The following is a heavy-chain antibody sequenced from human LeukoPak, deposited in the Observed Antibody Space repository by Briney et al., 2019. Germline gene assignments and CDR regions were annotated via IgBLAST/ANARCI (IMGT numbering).Heavy chain of an antibody. CDR3: ARGLLWFGDLFPRAFDY. D-gene: IGHD3-10*01. V-gene: IGHV4-59*01. J-gene: IGHJ4*02. Sequence: SETLSLTCTVSGGSISSFYWSWIRQPPRKGLEWIGYIYYSGSTNYNPSLKSRVTISVDTSKNQFSLKLSSVTAADTAVYYCARGLLWFGDLFPRAFDYWGQGTLVTVSS. CDR2: IYYSGST. CDR1: GGSISSFY.